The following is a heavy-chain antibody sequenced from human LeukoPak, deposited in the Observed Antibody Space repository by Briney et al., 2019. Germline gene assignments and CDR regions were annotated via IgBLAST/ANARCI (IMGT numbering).Heavy chain of an antibody. CDR1: GFTFSSYA. CDR2: ISGSGGST. Sequence: PGGSLRLSCAASGFTFSSYAMSWVRQAPGKGLKWVSAISGSGGSTYYADSVKGRFTISRDNSKNTLYLQMNSLRAEDTAVYYCASTPYYYDSSGLFFDIWGQGTMVTVSS. V-gene: IGHV3-23*01. CDR3: ASTPYYYDSSGLFFDI. D-gene: IGHD3-22*01. J-gene: IGHJ3*02.